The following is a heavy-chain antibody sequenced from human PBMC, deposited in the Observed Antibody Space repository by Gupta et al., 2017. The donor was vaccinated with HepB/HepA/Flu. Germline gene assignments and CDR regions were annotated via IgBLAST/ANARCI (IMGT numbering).Heavy chain of an antibody. Sequence: QVQLVESGGGVVQPGRSLRLSCAASGFTFSNRGMHWVRQAPGKGLEWVEVISYKGGYEYYADSVKGRFTISRDNYKKTLYLQMNSLTAEDTSVYYCASGLPTSFDYWGQGVLVSVSA. CDR3: ASGLPTSFDY. V-gene: IGHV3-30*03. D-gene: IGHD3/OR15-3a*01. J-gene: IGHJ4*02. CDR2: ISYKGGYE. CDR1: GFTFSNRG.